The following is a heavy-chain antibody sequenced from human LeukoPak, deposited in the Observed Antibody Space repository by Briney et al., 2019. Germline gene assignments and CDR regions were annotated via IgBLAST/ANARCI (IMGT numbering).Heavy chain of an antibody. J-gene: IGHJ3*02. D-gene: IGHD6-13*01. Sequence: GASVKVSCKASGGTFSSYAISWVRQAPGQGLEWMGGIIPIFGTANYAQKFQGRVTITADESTSTAYMELSSLRSEDTAVYYCARVGPDSNSSRPDAFDIWGQGTMVTVSS. CDR2: IIPIFGTA. CDR3: ARVGPDSNSSRPDAFDI. V-gene: IGHV1-69*13. CDR1: GGTFSSYA.